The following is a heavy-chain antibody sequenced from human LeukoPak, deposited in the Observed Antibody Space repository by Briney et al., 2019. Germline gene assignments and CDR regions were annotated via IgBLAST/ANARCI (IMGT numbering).Heavy chain of an antibody. CDR3: ARGRTHRRLRLGESTGGPFDY. D-gene: IGHD3-16*01. CDR1: GYTFTSYG. Sequence: EASVKVSCKASGYTFTSYGISWVRQAPGQGLEWMGWISGYNGNTNYAQKFQGRVTMTIDTSTSTLYMELRSLRSDDTAVYYCARGRTHRRLRLGESTGGPFDYWGQGTLVTVSS. CDR2: ISGYNGNT. J-gene: IGHJ4*02. V-gene: IGHV1-18*01.